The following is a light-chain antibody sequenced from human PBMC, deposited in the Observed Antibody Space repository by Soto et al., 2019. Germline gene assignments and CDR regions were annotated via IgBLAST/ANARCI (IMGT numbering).Light chain of an antibody. V-gene: IGKV3-20*01. CDR2: GAS. Sequence: EIVMTQSPATLSVSPGERATLSRRASQSVSSNLAWYQQKPGQAPRLLIYGASTRATGIPDRFSGSGSGTDFTLAISRLEPEDFAVYYCQQYSSSPSITFGQGTRLEIK. CDR3: QQYSSSPSIT. CDR1: QSVSSN. J-gene: IGKJ5*01.